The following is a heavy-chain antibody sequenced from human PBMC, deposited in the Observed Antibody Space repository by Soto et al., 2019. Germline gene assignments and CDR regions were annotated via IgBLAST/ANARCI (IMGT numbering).Heavy chain of an antibody. Sequence: QQATGQGLEWMGWMNPNSGNTGYAQKFQGRVTMTRNTSISTAYMELSSLRSEDTAVYYCASIPEGVSLTDYWGKGTLVIV. J-gene: IGHJ4*02. CDR2: MNPNSGNT. V-gene: IGHV1-8*01. CDR3: ASIPEGVSLTDY. D-gene: IGHD3-16*02.